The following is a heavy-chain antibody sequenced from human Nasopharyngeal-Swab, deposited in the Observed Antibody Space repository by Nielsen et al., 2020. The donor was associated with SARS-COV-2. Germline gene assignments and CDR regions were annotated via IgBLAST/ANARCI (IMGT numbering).Heavy chain of an antibody. Sequence: GESLKISCKGSGYSFSSYWIGWVRQMPGKGLEWMGIIYPGDSETRYSPSFQGQVTISADKSISTAYLQWSSLKASDTAMYYCARQAPHYDFWSGSAYYMDVWGKGTTVTVSS. CDR1: GYSFSSYW. CDR3: ARQAPHYDFWSGSAYYMDV. V-gene: IGHV5-51*01. CDR2: IYPGDSET. J-gene: IGHJ6*03. D-gene: IGHD3-3*01.